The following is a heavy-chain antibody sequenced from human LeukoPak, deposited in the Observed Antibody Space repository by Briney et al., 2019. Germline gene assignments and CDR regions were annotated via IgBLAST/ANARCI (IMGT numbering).Heavy chain of an antibody. CDR3: ARETSQKGAHYMDV. CDR1: GGSFSGYY. D-gene: IGHD3-16*01. CDR2: INHSGST. J-gene: IGHJ6*03. V-gene: IGHV4-34*01. Sequence: PSETLSLTCAVYGGSFSGYYWSWIRQPPGKGLEWIGEINHSGSTNYNPSLKSRVTISVDTSKYQFSLKLSSVTAADTAVYYCARETSQKGAHYMDVWGKGTTVTISS.